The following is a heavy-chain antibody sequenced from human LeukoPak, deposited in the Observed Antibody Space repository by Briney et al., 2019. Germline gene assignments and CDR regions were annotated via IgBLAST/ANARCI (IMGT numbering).Heavy chain of an antibody. CDR1: GFIVSNNY. J-gene: IGHJ1*01. D-gene: IGHD3-10*01. V-gene: IGHV3-66*01. CDR2: IYSGGNT. CDR3: AGSSINILAQH. Sequence: GGSLRLSCAASGFIVSNNYMSWVRQAPGKGLEWVSVIYSGGNTYYADSVKGRFAISRDNSKNTPYLQMNNLRAEDTAVYYCAGSSINILAQHWGQGTLVTVSS.